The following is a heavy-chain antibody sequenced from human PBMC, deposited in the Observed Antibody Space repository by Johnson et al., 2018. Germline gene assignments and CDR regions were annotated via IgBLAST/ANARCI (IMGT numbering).Heavy chain of an antibody. Sequence: VQLVESGGGVVQPGRSPRLSCASSGSIFSGYVMHWVRQAPGKGLEWVALKSHDGISKQYGDSVKDRFTISRDDSKNTLYLEMNSLRVEDTAVYYCAREGYSSGRAGIFDMWGQGTMVTVSS. V-gene: IGHV3-30*03. D-gene: IGHD6-19*01. J-gene: IGHJ3*02. CDR1: GSIFSGYV. CDR2: KSHDGISK. CDR3: AREGYSSGRAGIFDM.